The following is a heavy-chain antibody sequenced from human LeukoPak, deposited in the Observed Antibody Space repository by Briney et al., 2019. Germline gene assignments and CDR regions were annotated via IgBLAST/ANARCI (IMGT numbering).Heavy chain of an antibody. CDR2: IYPGDSDT. Sequence: GESLKISCKGSGYSFTSYWIGGVRQMPGKGLEWMGIIYPGDSDTRYSPSFQGQVTISADKSISTAYLQWSSLKASDTAMYYCARHASLVRGVIYYFDHWGQGTLVTVSS. D-gene: IGHD3-10*01. CDR1: GYSFTSYW. J-gene: IGHJ4*02. V-gene: IGHV5-51*01. CDR3: ARHASLVRGVIYYFDH.